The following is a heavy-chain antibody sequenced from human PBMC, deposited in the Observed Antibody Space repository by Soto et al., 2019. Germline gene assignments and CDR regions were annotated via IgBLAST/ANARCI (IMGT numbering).Heavy chain of an antibody. CDR2: ISGSGGST. Sequence: GGSLRLSCAASGFTFSSYAMSWVRQAPGKGLEWVSAISGSGGSTYYADSVKGRFTISRDNSKNTLYLQMNSLRAEDTAVYYCAKDEPSRAAAGTPVVDWGQGTLVTVSS. J-gene: IGHJ4*02. V-gene: IGHV3-23*01. D-gene: IGHD6-13*01. CDR3: AKDEPSRAAAGTPVVD. CDR1: GFTFSSYA.